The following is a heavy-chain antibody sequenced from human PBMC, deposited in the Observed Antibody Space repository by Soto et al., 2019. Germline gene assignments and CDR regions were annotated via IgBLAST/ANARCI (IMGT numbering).Heavy chain of an antibody. Sequence: QVQLVQSGAEVKKPGASVKVSCKASGDTFTDYYIHWVRQAPGQGLEWMGTVNPSGGHTTYAQNFLGRGTMTRDTSTSTLYMELTSLRSEDTAVYYCARGGHVVVVTAAFDYWGQGTLVTVSS. V-gene: IGHV1-46*01. D-gene: IGHD2-21*02. J-gene: IGHJ4*02. CDR1: GDTFTDYY. CDR3: ARGGHVVVVTAAFDY. CDR2: VNPSGGHT.